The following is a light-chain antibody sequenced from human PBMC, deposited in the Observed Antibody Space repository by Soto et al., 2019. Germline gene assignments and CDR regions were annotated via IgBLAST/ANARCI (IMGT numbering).Light chain of an antibody. CDR1: QSVSST. J-gene: IGKJ1*01. CDR3: QQYNNWLTWT. Sequence: EIVLTQSPRTLSLSPGERATLSCRASQSVSSTYLVWYQQKPGQAPTLLMHGASIRAAGVPDRFSGSGSGTEFTLTISSLQSEDFAVYYCQQYNNWLTWTFGQGTKVDIK. CDR2: GAS. V-gene: IGKV3D-15*01.